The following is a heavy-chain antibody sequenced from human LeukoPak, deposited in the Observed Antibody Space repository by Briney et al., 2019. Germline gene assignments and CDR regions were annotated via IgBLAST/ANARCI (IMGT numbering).Heavy chain of an antibody. CDR1: GFTFSSYE. D-gene: IGHD1-1*01. V-gene: IGHV3-48*03. CDR3: VKITSVTGGDC. CDR2: ISSSGSTI. J-gene: IGHJ4*02. Sequence: GGSLRLSCAASGFTFSSYEMNWVRQAPGKGLEWVSYISSSGSTIYYADSVKGRFTISRDNSKNTLYLQMSSLRAEDTAVYYCVKITSVTGGDCWGQGTRLTVSS.